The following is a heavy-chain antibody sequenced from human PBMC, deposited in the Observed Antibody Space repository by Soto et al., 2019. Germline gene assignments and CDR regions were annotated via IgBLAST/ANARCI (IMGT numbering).Heavy chain of an antibody. CDR1: GYTFTGYY. D-gene: IGHD6-13*01. CDR2: INPNSGGT. CDR3: ATNKRMYSSSWDFDY. V-gene: IGHV1-2*02. Sequence: ASVKVSCKASGYTFTGYYMHWVRQAPGQGLEWMGWINPNSGGTNYAQKFQGRVTMTRDTSISTAYMELSRLRSDDTAVYYCATNKRMYSSSWDFDYWGQGTLVTVSS. J-gene: IGHJ4*02.